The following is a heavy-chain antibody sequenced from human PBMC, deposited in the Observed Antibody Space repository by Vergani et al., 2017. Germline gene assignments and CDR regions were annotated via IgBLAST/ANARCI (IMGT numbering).Heavy chain of an antibody. CDR3: ARPSRDGYNYFDY. CDR2: IYYSGST. D-gene: IGHD5-24*01. Sequence: QVQLQQWGAGLLKPSETLSLTCAVSGGSISSYYWSWIRQPPGKGLEWIGYIYYSGSTNYNPALKSRITISVDTSKNQFSLKLSSVTAADTAVYYCARPSRDGYNYFDYWGQGTLVTVSS. V-gene: IGHV4-59*01. J-gene: IGHJ4*02. CDR1: GGSISSYY.